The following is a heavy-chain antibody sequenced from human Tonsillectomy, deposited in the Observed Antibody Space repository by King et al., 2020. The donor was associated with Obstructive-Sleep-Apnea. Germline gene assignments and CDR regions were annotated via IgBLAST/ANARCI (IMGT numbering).Heavy chain of an antibody. CDR1: GGSLTSSAYY. CDR2: IYSTGAT. D-gene: IGHD2/OR15-2a*01. J-gene: IGHJ6*02. Sequence: QLQESGPGLVKPSQTLSLTCTVSGGSLTSSAYYWTWIRRHPGRGLEWMGDIYSTGATDYSPALKNRLTISLDTSKSHFSLRLTSVTAADTAVYYCARGRSPSYFFGLDVWGQGTTVTVSS. V-gene: IGHV4-31*03. CDR3: ARGRSPSYFFGLDV.